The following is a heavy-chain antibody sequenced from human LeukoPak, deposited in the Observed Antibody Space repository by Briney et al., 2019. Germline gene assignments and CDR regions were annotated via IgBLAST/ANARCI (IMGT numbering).Heavy chain of an antibody. CDR1: GGSFSGYY. J-gene: IGHJ4*02. CDR3: AISPGSITMVRGPESIDY. D-gene: IGHD3-10*01. CDR2: ISGSGSST. V-gene: IGHV3-23*01. Sequence: ETLSLTCAVYGGSFSGYYWSWVRQAPGKGLEWVSAISGSGSSTYYADSVRGRFTISRDNSKNTLYLQMNSLRAEDTAVYYCAISPGSITMVRGPESIDYWGQGTLVTVSS.